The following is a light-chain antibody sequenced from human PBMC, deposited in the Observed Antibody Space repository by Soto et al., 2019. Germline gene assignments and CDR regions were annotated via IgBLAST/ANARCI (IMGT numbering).Light chain of an antibody. V-gene: IGKV1-5*01. CDR2: DAS. Sequence: DIQMTQSPSTLSASVGDRVTITCRASQGISSWLAWHQQKPGKAPKLLIYDASSLESGVPSRFSGSGSGTEFTLTISSLQPDDFATYYCQQYNSYPYTFGQGTKLEIK. CDR1: QGISSW. CDR3: QQYNSYPYT. J-gene: IGKJ2*01.